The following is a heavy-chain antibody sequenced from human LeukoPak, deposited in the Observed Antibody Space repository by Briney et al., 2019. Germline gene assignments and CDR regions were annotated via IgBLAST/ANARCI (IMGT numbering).Heavy chain of an antibody. CDR3: AKGRIAAAGGGFGY. D-gene: IGHD6-13*01. CDR1: GFTLSSYA. CDR2: ISGSGGST. J-gene: IGHJ4*02. Sequence: AGGSLRLSCAASGFTLSSYAMSWVRQAPGKGLEWVSAISGSGGSTYYADSVKGRFTISRDNSKNTLYLQMNSLRAEDTAVYYCAKGRIAAAGGGFGYWGQGTLVTVSS. V-gene: IGHV3-23*01.